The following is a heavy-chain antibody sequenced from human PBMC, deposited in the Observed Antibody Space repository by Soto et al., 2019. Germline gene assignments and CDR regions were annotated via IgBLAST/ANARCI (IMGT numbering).Heavy chain of an antibody. CDR1: GSSISSGYY. CDR3: ARAGTAARLDYYCGMDV. J-gene: IGHJ6*02. CDR2: SWHSGST. V-gene: IGHV4-38-2*01. Sequence: PSPPRSLTRAFSGSSISSGYYWGRIRQPPGKGLGWIGSSWHSGSTYYNPSLKGRGTISVDTSKDQFSRKLSSGTAANTAVYCCARAGTAARLDYYCGMDVWGQGTTVTVS. D-gene: IGHD6-6*01.